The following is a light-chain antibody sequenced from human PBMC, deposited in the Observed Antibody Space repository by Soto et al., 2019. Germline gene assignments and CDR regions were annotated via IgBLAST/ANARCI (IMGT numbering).Light chain of an antibody. CDR3: QQYGSSPPIT. CDR1: QSVSSNY. J-gene: IGKJ5*01. Sequence: ESVFLQAPGILKLYPGQRATLTWRASQSVSSNYLAWYQQKPRRAPRLLIYGPSSRATGIPDRFSGSGSGTDFTLTISSLEPEDYAVDYCQQYGSSPPITFGQGTRLEIK. CDR2: GPS. V-gene: IGKV3-20*01.